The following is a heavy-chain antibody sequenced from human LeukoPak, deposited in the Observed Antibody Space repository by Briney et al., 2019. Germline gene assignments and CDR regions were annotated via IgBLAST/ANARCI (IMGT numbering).Heavy chain of an antibody. D-gene: IGHD3-3*01. CDR3: ARDLYDFWSGRKYYFGY. V-gene: IGHV3-74*01. J-gene: IGHJ4*02. CDR1: GFTFSSHW. CDR2: INPDGSST. Sequence: GGSLRLSCAASGFTFSSHWMHWVRQAPGKGLVWVSQINPDGSSTTYADSVKGRLTISRDNAKNTLYLQMNSLRDEDTAVYYCARDLYDFWSGRKYYFGYWGQGTLVAVSS.